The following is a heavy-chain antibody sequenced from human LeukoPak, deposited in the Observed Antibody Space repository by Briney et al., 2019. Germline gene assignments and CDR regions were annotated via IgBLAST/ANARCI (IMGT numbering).Heavy chain of an antibody. J-gene: IGHJ2*01. CDR1: GFTFSSYW. V-gene: IGHV3-7*01. Sequence: GGXXRLSCAASGFTFSSYWMSWVRQAPGKGLEWVANIKQDGSEKYSVDSVKGRFTISRDNANNSLYLQMNSLRAEDTAVYYCAREVRFRAYFDLWGRGTLVTVSS. D-gene: IGHD3-10*01. CDR2: IKQDGSEK. CDR3: AREVRFRAYFDL.